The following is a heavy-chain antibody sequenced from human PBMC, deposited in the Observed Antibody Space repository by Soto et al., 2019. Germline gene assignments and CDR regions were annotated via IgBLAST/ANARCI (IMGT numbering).Heavy chain of an antibody. Sequence: QVQLLESGPGLVKVWGTLSLTCAVSGGSIRSSNWWSWVRQPPGKGLEWIGEIYHSGRPNYNPSRRGRVTMSVDKSKNQFSLKLTSVPAADTAVYYCAMDVELATIGSFDYWGQGALVIVSS. CDR3: AMDVELATIGSFDY. V-gene: IGHV4-4*02. CDR2: IYHSGRP. D-gene: IGHD2-2*03. J-gene: IGHJ4*02. CDR1: GGSIRSSNW.